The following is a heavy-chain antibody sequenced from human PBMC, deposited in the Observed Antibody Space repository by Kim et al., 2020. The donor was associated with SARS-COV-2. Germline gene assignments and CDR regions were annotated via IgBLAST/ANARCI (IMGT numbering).Heavy chain of an antibody. CDR3: ASAAFGSVMDV. V-gene: IGHV3-30*04. J-gene: IGHJ6*02. D-gene: IGHD3-10*01. Sequence: GGSLRLSCAASGFTFSSYAMHWVRQAPGKGLEWVAVISYDGSNKYYADSVKGRFTISRDNSKNTLYLQMNSLRAEDTAVYYCASAAFGSVMDVWGQGTTVTVSS. CDR1: GFTFSSYA. CDR2: ISYDGSNK.